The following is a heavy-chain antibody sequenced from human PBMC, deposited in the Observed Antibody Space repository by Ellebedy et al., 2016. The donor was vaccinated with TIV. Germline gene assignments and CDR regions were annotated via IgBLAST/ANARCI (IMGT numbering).Heavy chain of an antibody. CDR3: ARGSHHYDSSGYLN. V-gene: IGHV1-18*01. J-gene: IGHJ4*02. CDR1: GYTFTSYG. Sequence: ASVKVSXXASGYTFTSYGISWVRQAPGQGLEWMGWISAYNGNTNYAQKLQGRVTMTTDTSTSTAYMELRSLRSDDTAVYYCARGSHHYDSSGYLNWGQGTLVTVSS. CDR2: ISAYNGNT. D-gene: IGHD3-22*01.